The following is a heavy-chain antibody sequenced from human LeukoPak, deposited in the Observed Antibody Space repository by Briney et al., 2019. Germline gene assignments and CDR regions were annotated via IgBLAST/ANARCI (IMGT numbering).Heavy chain of an antibody. CDR3: VTHNGAFNAFDI. Sequence: SETLSLTCTVSGGSISSDIYYWSWIRQPAGKGLEWIGHIYTGGSTHYNSSLKSRVTVSVDTSKNHFSLKLSSVTAADTAVYYCVTHNGAFNAFDIWGQGTIVTVSS. CDR1: GGSISSDIYY. CDR2: IYTGGST. D-gene: IGHD1-14*01. J-gene: IGHJ3*02. V-gene: IGHV4-61*09.